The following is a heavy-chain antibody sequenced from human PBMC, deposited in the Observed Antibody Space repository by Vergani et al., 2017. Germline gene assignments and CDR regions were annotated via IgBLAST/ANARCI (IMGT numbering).Heavy chain of an antibody. D-gene: IGHD2-2*03. CDR1: GFTFSSYA. Sequence: VQLVESGGGLVQPGRSLRLSCTASGFTFSSYAMHWVRQAPGKGLEWVAVISYDGSNKYYADSVKGRFTISRDNSKNTLYLQMNSLRAEDTAVYYCARDEHGYCSSTSCYYYYYMDVWGKGTTVTVSS. CDR2: ISYDGSNK. J-gene: IGHJ6*03. CDR3: ARDEHGYCSSTSCYYYYYMDV. V-gene: IGHV3-30-3*01.